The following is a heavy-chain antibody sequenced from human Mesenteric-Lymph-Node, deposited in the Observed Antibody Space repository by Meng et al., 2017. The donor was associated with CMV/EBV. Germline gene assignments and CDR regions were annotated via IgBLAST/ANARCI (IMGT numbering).Heavy chain of an antibody. Sequence: SGSTFTGYYMHWVRQAPGQGLEWMGRINPNSGGTNYAQKFQGRVTMTRDTSISTAYMELSRLRSDDTAVYYCARDYDILTGQYYFDYWGQGTLVTVSS. V-gene: IGHV1-2*06. CDR3: ARDYDILTGQYYFDY. CDR2: INPNSGGT. D-gene: IGHD3-9*01. J-gene: IGHJ4*02. CDR1: GSTFTGYY.